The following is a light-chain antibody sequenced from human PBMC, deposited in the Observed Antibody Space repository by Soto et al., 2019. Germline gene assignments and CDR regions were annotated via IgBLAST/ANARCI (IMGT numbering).Light chain of an antibody. J-gene: IGLJ3*02. CDR1: SSNIGDNN. V-gene: IGLV1-51*01. Sequence: QSVLTQPPSVSAAPGQRVTISCSGGSSNIGDNNVSWYQQFPGRAPKLLIYGNSKRPSGTPDRFSGSKSGTSATLDITGLQTGDEADYYCGSWDSTLTVVLFGGGTQLTVL. CDR2: GNS. CDR3: GSWDSTLTVVL.